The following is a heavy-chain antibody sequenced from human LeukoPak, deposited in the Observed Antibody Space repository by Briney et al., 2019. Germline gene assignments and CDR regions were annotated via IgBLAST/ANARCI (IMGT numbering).Heavy chain of an antibody. CDR2: MNPNGGI. V-gene: IGHV1-2*02. D-gene: IGHD1-1*01. J-gene: IGHJ4*02. CDR1: GYIFTDYY. CDR3: ARGGKGLQLIGSFYDY. Sequence: GASLKVSCKASGYIFTDYYIRWVRQAPGQGLEWMGWMNPNGGIDYAQKFHGRITLTRDTSITTAYMELSSLRSDDTAVYFCARGGKGLQLIGSFYDYWGQGTLVTVSS.